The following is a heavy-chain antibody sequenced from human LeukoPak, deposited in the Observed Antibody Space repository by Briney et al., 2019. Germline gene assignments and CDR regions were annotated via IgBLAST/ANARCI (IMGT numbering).Heavy chain of an antibody. J-gene: IGHJ5*02. Sequence: ASVKVSCKASGYTFTSYGISWVRQAPGQGLEWMGWISAYNGSTNYAQKLQGRVTMTTDTSTSTAYMELRSLRSDDTAVYYCARLHCSSTSCPYNWFDPWGQGTLVTVSS. D-gene: IGHD2-2*01. CDR2: ISAYNGST. CDR1: GYTFTSYG. CDR3: ARLHCSSTSCPYNWFDP. V-gene: IGHV1-18*01.